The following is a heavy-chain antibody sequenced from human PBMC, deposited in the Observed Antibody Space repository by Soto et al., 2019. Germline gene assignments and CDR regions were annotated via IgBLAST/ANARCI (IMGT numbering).Heavy chain of an antibody. V-gene: IGHV3-74*01. CDR1: GFTFSNYW. J-gene: IGHJ4*02. Sequence: EVQVVESGGGLVQPGESLRLACAASGFTFSNYWMHWVRQGPGKGLVWVSHINTDGTTTTYADSVKGRVTMSRDNAKNTVYLPMNSLGPEDTAVYYCARGGLATSTIDYWGQGTLVTVSS. CDR3: ARGGLATSTIDY. CDR2: INTDGTTT. D-gene: IGHD1-1*01.